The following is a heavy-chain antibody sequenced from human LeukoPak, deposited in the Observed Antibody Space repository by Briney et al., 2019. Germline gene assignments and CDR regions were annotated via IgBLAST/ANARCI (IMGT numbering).Heavy chain of an antibody. Sequence: PGGSLRLSCAASGVTVGNNYINWVRQAPGKGLEWVSLIYSGGSTHYADSVEGRFTISRDNSKNTLYLQMNSLRVDDTAVYYCARDPPAVAANTYGWGQGTLVAVSS. CDR3: ARDPPAVAANTYG. V-gene: IGHV3-66*01. D-gene: IGHD6-6*01. J-gene: IGHJ4*02. CDR2: IYSGGST. CDR1: GVTVGNNY.